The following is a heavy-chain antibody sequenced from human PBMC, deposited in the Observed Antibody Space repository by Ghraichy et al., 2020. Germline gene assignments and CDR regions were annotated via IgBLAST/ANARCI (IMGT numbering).Heavy chain of an antibody. CDR1: GFAFSSSA. V-gene: IGHV3-73*01. CDR3: FAFDVTTRVY. J-gene: IGHJ4*02. CDR2: FRPKGQPSAI. D-gene: IGHD4-11*01. Sequence: GGSLRLSCAASGFAFSSSAMHWVRQASGKGLEWVARFRPKGQPSAIVYAASVQGRFTISRDDSKNTAYLQMDSLKVEDTAVYYCFAFDVTTRVYWGQGTLVTVSS.